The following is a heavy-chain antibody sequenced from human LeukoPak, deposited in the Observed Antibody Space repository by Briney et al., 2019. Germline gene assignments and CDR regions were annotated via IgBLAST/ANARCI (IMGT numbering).Heavy chain of an antibody. V-gene: IGHV1-18*01. CDR2: ISAYNGNT. CDR3: AARLGATNAFDI. Sequence: ASVTVSCKASGYTFTSYGISWVRQAPGQGLEWMGWISAYNGNTNYAQKLQGRVTMTTDTSTSTAYMELRSLRSDDTAVYYCAARLGATNAFDIWGQGTMVTVSS. D-gene: IGHD1-26*01. CDR1: GYTFTSYG. J-gene: IGHJ3*02.